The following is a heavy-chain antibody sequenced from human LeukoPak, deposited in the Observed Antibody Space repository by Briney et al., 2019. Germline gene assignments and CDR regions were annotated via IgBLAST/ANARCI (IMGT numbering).Heavy chain of an antibody. CDR3: ARAGRSSSPNRYYYYYYMDV. J-gene: IGHJ6*03. V-gene: IGHV3-21*01. Sequence: PGGSLRLSCAASGFTFSSYSMNWVRQAPGKGLEWVSSISSSSSYIYYADSVKGRFTISRDNAKNSLYLQMNSLRAEDTAVYYCARAGRSSSPNRYYYYYYMDVWGKGTTVTVSS. CDR2: ISSSSSYI. CDR1: GFTFSSYS. D-gene: IGHD6-6*01.